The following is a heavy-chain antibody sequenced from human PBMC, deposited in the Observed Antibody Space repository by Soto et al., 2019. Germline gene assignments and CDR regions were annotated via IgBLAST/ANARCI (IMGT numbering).Heavy chain of an antibody. Sequence: SETLSLTCAVYGGSFSGYYWSWIRQPPGKGLEWIGEINHSGSTNYNPSLKSRVTISVDTSKNQFSLKLSSVTAADTAVYYCARCTGYCSGGSCYTMGSYYMDVWGKGTTVTVSS. CDR2: INHSGST. CDR1: GGSFSGYY. D-gene: IGHD2-15*01. V-gene: IGHV4-34*01. J-gene: IGHJ6*03. CDR3: ARCTGYCSGGSCYTMGSYYMDV.